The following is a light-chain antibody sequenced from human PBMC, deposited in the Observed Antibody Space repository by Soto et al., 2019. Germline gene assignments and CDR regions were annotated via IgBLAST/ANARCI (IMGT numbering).Light chain of an antibody. CDR3: QNYNWPPFT. CDR1: QGIANY. V-gene: IGKV1-27*01. Sequence: DIQMTQSPSSLAASVGDRVTISCRASQGIANYLAWYQQKPGKAPKLLIYAASTLQSGVSSRFTGGGSGTDFSLTISILQPEDVATYFCQNYNWPPFTFCPGTKVEIK. J-gene: IGKJ3*01. CDR2: AAS.